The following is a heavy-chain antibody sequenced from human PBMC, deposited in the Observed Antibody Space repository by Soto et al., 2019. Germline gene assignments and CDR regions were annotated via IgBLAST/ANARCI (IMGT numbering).Heavy chain of an antibody. Sequence: GSLRLSCAASGFTFDDYGMSWVRQAPGKGLEWVSGINWNGGSTGYADSVKGRFTISRDNAKNSLYLQMNSLRAEDTALYHCARDGIYCSSTSCYVGAFDIWGQGTMVTVSS. J-gene: IGHJ3*02. CDR2: INWNGGST. CDR3: ARDGIYCSSTSCYVGAFDI. CDR1: GFTFDDYG. V-gene: IGHV3-20*01. D-gene: IGHD2-2*01.